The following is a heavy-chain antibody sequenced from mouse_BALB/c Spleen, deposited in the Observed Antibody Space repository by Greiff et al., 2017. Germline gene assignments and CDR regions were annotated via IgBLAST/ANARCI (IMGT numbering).Heavy chain of an antibody. CDR1: GYSITSDYA. D-gene: IGHD1-1*01. CDR2: ISYSGST. CDR3: ARSDYSGSAAWFAY. V-gene: IGHV3-2*02. J-gene: IGHJ3*01. Sequence: DVKLQESGPGLVKPSQSLSLTCTVTGYSITSDYAWNWIRQFPGNILEWMGYISYSGSTSYNPSLKSRISITRDTSKNQFFLQLNSVTTEDTATYYCARSDYSGSAAWFAYWGQGTLVTVSA.